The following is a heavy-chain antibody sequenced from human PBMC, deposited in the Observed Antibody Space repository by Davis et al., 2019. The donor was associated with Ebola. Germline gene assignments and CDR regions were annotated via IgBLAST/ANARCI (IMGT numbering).Heavy chain of an antibody. V-gene: IGHV3-21*01. Sequence: GESLKISCAASGFTLSEYYMDWVRQAPGKGLEWVSSISSSSSYIYYADSVKGRFTISRDNAKNSLYLQMNSLRAEDTAVYYCARDGIGYSSSWYNYWGQGTLVTVSS. J-gene: IGHJ4*02. D-gene: IGHD6-13*01. CDR1: GFTLSEYY. CDR2: ISSSSSYI. CDR3: ARDGIGYSSSWYNY.